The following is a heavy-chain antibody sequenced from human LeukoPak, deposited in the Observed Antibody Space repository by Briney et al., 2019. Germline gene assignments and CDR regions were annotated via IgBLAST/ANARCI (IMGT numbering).Heavy chain of an antibody. Sequence: GGSLTLSCAASGFTFRDAAMTWVRQAPGKGLEWVSLISSSGANAYYADSVKGRFTISRDNSKNTLYLQMNSLRAEDTAVYYCANERWYDYWGQGTLVTVSS. V-gene: IGHV3-23*01. J-gene: IGHJ4*02. D-gene: IGHD6-13*01. CDR3: ANERWYDY. CDR2: ISSSGANA. CDR1: GFTFRDAA.